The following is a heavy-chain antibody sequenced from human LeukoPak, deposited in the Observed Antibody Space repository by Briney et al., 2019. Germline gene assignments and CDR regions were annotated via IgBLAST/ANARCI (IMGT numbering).Heavy chain of an antibody. D-gene: IGHD2-15*01. V-gene: IGHV3-7*01. J-gene: IGHJ4*02. CDR2: IKQDGSEK. CDR3: AREGYCSGGSCYYFDY. Sequence: PGGSLRLSCAASGFTFSSYWMSWVRQAPGKGLEWVANIKQDGSEKYYVDSVKGRFTISRDNAKNSLYLQMNSLRAEDTAVYYCAREGYCSGGSCYYFDYWGQGTLVTVSS. CDR1: GFTFSSYW.